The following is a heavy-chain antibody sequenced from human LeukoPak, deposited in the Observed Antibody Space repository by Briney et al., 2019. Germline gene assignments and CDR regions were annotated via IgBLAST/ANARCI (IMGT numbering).Heavy chain of an antibody. CDR1: GFTFSSYA. J-gene: IGHJ4*02. CDR3: ARDSYYGSGSYYDY. V-gene: IGHV3-30*04. Sequence: GRSLRLSCAASGFTFSSYAMHWVRQAPGKGLEWVAVISYDGSNNYYADSVKGRFTISRDNSKNTLYLQMNSLRAEDTAVYYCARDSYYGSGSYYDYWGQGTLVTVSS. CDR2: ISYDGSNN. D-gene: IGHD3-10*01.